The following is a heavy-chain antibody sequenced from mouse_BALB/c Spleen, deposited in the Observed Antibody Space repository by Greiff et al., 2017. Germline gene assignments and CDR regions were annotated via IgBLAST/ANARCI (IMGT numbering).Heavy chain of an antibody. V-gene: IGHV5-17*02. CDR3: ARGDYRYPYAMDY. Sequence: DVHLVESGGGLVQPGGSRKLSCAASGFTFSSFGMHWVRQAPEKGLEWVAYISSGSSTIYYADTVKGRFTISRDNPKNTLFLQMTSLRSEDTAMYYCARGDYRYPYAMDYWGQGTSVTVSS. CDR2: ISSGSSTI. CDR1: GFTFSSFG. J-gene: IGHJ4*01. D-gene: IGHD2-14*01.